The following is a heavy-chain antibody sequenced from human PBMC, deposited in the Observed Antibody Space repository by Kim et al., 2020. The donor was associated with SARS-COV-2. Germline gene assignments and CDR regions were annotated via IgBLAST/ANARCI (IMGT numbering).Heavy chain of an antibody. J-gene: IGHJ6*03. D-gene: IGHD3-3*01. Sequence: ASVKVSCKASGYTFTRYAMNWVRQAPGQGLEWMGWINTNTGNPTYAQGFTGRFVFSLDTSVSTAYLQISSLKAEDTAVYYCARDLPLVYWSGYYFHMDVWGKGTTVTVSS. CDR3: ARDLPLVYWSGYYFHMDV. CDR1: GYTFTRYA. CDR2: INTNTGNP. V-gene: IGHV7-4-1*02.